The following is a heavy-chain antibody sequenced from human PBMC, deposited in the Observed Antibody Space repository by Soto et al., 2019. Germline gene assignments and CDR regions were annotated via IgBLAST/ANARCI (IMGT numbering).Heavy chain of an antibody. V-gene: IGHV4-59*01. CDR3: ARGRIAGALGLGY. CDR2: IYYTGST. J-gene: IGHJ4*02. CDR1: GGSISSYY. D-gene: IGHD1-26*01. Sequence: SETLSLTCTVSGGSISSYYWSWVRQSPGKGLECIGYIYYTGSTNYNPSLKSRVTMSLDTSRNEFPLKLSTVTAADTAVYYCARGRIAGALGLGYWGQGTLVTVSS.